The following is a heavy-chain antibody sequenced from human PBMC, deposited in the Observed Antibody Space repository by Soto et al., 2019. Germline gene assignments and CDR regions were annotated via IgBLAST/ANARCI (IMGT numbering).Heavy chain of an antibody. CDR3: ARSRSGAVPDSFAY. CDR2: ISKDGSVI. V-gene: IGHV3-30*04. J-gene: IGHJ4*02. D-gene: IGHD3-10*01. CDR1: GFMFSRYA. Sequence: GESLKISCAASGFMFSRYAMHWVRQAPGRGLEWVAVISKDGSVIYYADSVKGRFTISRDKSKNMVYLQLNSLRDDDTAVFYCARSRSGAVPDSFAYWGQGTLVTVSA.